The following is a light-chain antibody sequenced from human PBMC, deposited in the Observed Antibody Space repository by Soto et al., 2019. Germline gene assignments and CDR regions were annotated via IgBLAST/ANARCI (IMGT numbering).Light chain of an antibody. Sequence: DIQMTQSPSTLSGSVGDRVTNTCRASQTISSWLAWYQQKPGKAPKLLIYDASSLESGVPSRLSGSGSGTEFTLTISSLQPDDFATYYCQQLNSYPQITFGQGTRLEI. CDR3: QQLNSYPQIT. CDR2: DAS. CDR1: QTISSW. J-gene: IGKJ5*01. V-gene: IGKV1-5*01.